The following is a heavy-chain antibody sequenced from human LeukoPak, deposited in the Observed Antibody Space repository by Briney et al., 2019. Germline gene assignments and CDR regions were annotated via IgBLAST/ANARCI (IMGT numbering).Heavy chain of an antibody. CDR1: GFTFSSYA. CDR2: ISGSGGST. CDR3: AKDRAGHYYGSGSSYYFDY. Sequence: GGSLRLSCAASGFTFSSYAMSWVRQAPGKGLEWVSAISGSGGSTYYADSVKGRFTISRDNSKSTLYLQMNSLRAEDTAVYYCAKDRAGHYYGSGSSYYFDYWGQGTLVTVSS. J-gene: IGHJ4*02. V-gene: IGHV3-23*01. D-gene: IGHD3-10*01.